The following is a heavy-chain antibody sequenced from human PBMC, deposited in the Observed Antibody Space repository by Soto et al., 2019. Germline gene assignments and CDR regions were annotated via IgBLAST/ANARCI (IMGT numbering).Heavy chain of an antibody. V-gene: IGHV4-61*08. J-gene: IGHJ4*02. CDR2: IYYSGST. D-gene: IGHD2-21*01. CDR1: GGSISSGGYS. CDR3: ARGNVVAIDY. Sequence: SETLSLTCAVSGGSISSGGYSWSWIRQPPGKGLEWIGYIYYSGSTNYNPSLKSRVTISVDTSKNQFSLKLTSVTAADTAVYYCARGNVVAIDYWGQGTLVTVSS.